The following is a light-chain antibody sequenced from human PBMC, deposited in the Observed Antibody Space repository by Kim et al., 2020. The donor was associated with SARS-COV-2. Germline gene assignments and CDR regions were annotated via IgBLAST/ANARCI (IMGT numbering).Light chain of an antibody. CDR3: QQYTSYPLT. J-gene: IGKJ4*01. CDR1: HRIGNR. Sequence: ASVGDRVTLTCRASHRIGNRLAWYQQKPEKAPKFLIYEASTLESGVPSRFSGSGSETEFTLTISSLQPDDLATYYCQQYTSYPLTFGGGTKVDIK. V-gene: IGKV1-5*03. CDR2: EAS.